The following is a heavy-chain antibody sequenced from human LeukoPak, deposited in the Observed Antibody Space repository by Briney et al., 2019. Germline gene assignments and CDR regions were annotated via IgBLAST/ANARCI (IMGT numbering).Heavy chain of an antibody. D-gene: IGHD5-18*01. CDR2: IKKDGSEK. Sequence: PGGSLRLSCAASGFTFSSYWMSWVRQAPGKGLEWVANIKKDGSEKYYVDSVKGRFTISRENATTSLYLQMNSLRAEDTAVYYCARDLSGVAGYTYGRGIDYWGQGTLVTVSS. J-gene: IGHJ4*02. CDR3: ARDLSGVAGYTYGRGIDY. V-gene: IGHV3-7*01. CDR1: GFTFSSYW.